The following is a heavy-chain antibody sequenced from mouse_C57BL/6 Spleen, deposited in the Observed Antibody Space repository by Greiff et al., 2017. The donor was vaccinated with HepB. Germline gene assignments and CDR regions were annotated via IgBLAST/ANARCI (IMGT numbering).Heavy chain of an antibody. CDR2: ISYDGSN. CDR1: GYSITSGYY. CDR3: ARAYGYYYAMDY. D-gene: IGHD2-2*01. J-gene: IGHJ4*01. V-gene: IGHV3-6*01. Sequence: EVKLMESGPGLVKPSQSLSLTCSVTGYSITSGYYWNWIRQFPGNKLEWMGYISYDGSNNYNPSLKNRISITRDTSKNQFFLKLNSVTTEDTATYYCARAYGYYYAMDYWGQGTSVTVSS.